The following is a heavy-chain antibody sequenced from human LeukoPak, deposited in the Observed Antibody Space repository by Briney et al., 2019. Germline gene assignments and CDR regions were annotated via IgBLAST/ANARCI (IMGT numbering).Heavy chain of an antibody. V-gene: IGHV3-30*03. Sequence: GGSLRLSCAASGFTFSSYGMHWVRQAPGKGLEWVAVISYDGSNKYYADSVKGRFTISRDNSKNTLYLQMNSLRAEDTAVYYCARDGRIAAADHDAFDIWGQGTMVTVSS. J-gene: IGHJ3*02. CDR2: ISYDGSNK. CDR1: GFTFSSYG. CDR3: ARDGRIAAADHDAFDI. D-gene: IGHD6-13*01.